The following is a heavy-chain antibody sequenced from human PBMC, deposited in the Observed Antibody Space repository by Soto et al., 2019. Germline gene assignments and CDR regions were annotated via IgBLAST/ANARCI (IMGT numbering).Heavy chain of an antibody. CDR2: IFPDDSNT. D-gene: IGHD3-22*01. CDR1: GYSFGSYW. J-gene: IGHJ4*02. Sequence: GESLKISCKASGYSFGSYWIGWARQMPGKGLEWMGVIFPDDSNTRYSPSFQGQVTISADKSITTAYRQWSSLKASDTAMYYCVGRLYDTSGCMYFEYWGQGSLVGVAS. CDR3: VGRLYDTSGCMYFEY. V-gene: IGHV5-51*01.